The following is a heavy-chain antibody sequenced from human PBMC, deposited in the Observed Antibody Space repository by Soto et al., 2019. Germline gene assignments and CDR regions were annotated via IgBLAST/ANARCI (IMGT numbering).Heavy chain of an antibody. Sequence: PSQTLSLTCVISRGSVSSNSAGWNWIRESPSRGLEWLGRTYYKSKWNNDYALSVKSRITINPDTSKNQFSLHLYSVTPEDTAVYYCTGLTWLRGMDVRGPGTQVTVS. D-gene: IGHD3-10*01. CDR1: RGSVSSNSAG. CDR2: TYYKSKWNN. V-gene: IGHV6-1*01. J-gene: IGHJ6*02. CDR3: TGLTWLRGMDV.